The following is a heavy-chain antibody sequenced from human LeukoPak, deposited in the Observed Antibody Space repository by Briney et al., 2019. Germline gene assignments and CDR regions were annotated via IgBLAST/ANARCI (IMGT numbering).Heavy chain of an antibody. Sequence: SETLSLTCTVSGGSLSSYYWNWIRQPPGKGLEWIGYIYYTGSTNYNPSLKSRVTISVDTSKNQFSLKLSSVTAADTAVYYCARGNYYDSSTYYRAFDIWGKGTMVTVSS. CDR1: GGSLSSYY. CDR2: IYYTGST. J-gene: IGHJ3*02. CDR3: ARGNYYDSSTYYRAFDI. V-gene: IGHV4-59*01. D-gene: IGHD3-22*01.